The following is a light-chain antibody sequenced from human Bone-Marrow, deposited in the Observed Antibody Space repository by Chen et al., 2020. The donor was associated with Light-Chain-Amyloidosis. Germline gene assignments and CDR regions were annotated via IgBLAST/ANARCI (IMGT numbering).Light chain of an antibody. CDR3: QVWDRSSDRPV. V-gene: IGLV3-21*02. CDR1: NIGSTS. CDR2: ADS. Sequence: SYVLPQPSSLSVAPEQPATIACGGTNIGSTSVQRYQQTPGQAPLLVVYADSDRPSGITERLSCSNSGNTATLTISRVEAGDEADYYCQVWDRSSDRPVFGGGTKLTVL. J-gene: IGLJ3*02.